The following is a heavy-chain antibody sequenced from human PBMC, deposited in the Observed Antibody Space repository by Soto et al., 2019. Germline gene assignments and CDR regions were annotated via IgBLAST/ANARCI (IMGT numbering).Heavy chain of an antibody. CDR3: ARDLGDYGLIVSGFDP. CDR2: IYYSGST. V-gene: IGHV4-31*03. J-gene: IGHJ5*02. Sequence: SETLSLTCTVSGGSISSGGYYWSWIRQHPGKGLEWIGYIYYSGSTYYNPSLKSRVTISVDTSKNQFSLKLSSVTAADTAVYYCARDLGDYGLIVSGFDPWGQGTLVTVSS. CDR1: GGSISSGGYY. D-gene: IGHD4-17*01.